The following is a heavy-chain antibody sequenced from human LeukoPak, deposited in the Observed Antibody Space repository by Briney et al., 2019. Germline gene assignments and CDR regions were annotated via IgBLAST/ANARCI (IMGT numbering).Heavy chain of an antibody. V-gene: IGHV3-7*01. J-gene: IGHJ4*02. Sequence: GSLRLSCAASGFTFTSHWMTWVCQAPGKGLEWVANIRGDGGDKYYVDSVKGRFTISRDSAKNSVYLQMNSLRGEDTAVYYCARDIDRAHGDWGQGTLVTVSS. CDR3: ARDIDRAHGD. CDR1: GFTFTSHW. CDR2: IRGDGGDK. D-gene: IGHD2-15*01.